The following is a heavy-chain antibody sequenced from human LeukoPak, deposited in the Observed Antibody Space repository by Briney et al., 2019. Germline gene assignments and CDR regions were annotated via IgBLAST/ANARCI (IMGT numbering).Heavy chain of an antibody. CDR1: GFTFSSYA. CDR3: ARVVVIAAAGTIFDF. J-gene: IGHJ4*02. D-gene: IGHD6-13*01. Sequence: GGSLRLSCAASGFTFSSYAMSWVRQAPGKGLEWVSAIRDGGSSTYYADSVKGRFTISRDNSKNTLYLQMNSLRAEDTAVYYCARVVVIAAAGTIFDFWGQGTLVTVSS. V-gene: IGHV3-23*01. CDR2: IRDGGSST.